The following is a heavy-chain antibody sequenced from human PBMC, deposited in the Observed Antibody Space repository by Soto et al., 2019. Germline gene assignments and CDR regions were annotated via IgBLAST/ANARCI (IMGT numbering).Heavy chain of an antibody. V-gene: IGHV3-33*03. CDR2: IWYDGSNK. J-gene: IGHJ4*02. D-gene: IGHD2-15*01. CDR3: ARWGCSGSNCNLNQRSFDL. CDR1: GVIFNEYG. Sequence: GGSLRLSCAASGVIFNEYGMHWVRQAPGKGLEWVAVIWYDGSNKYYADSVKGRFTFSRDNSKNTMSLQMNSLRVEETAVYYCARWGCSGSNCNLNQRSFDLWGQGTLVTVSS.